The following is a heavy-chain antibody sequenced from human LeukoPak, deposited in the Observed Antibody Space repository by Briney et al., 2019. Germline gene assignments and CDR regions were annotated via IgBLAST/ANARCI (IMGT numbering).Heavy chain of an antibody. D-gene: IGHD4-23*01. V-gene: IGHV3-23*01. J-gene: IGHJ4*02. CDR1: GSTFSSYA. CDR2: ISASGGST. Sequence: GGSLRLSCAAPGSTFSSYAMSWVRQAPGKGLEWVSAISASGGSTYYADSVKGRFTISRDNSKHPLFLQMNSLRAEGTAVYDCASNYYGGGLADYWGQGTLVTVSS. CDR3: ASNYYGGGLADY.